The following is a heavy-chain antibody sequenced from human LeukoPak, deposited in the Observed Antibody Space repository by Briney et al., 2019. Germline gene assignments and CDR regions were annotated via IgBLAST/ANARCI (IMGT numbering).Heavy chain of an antibody. J-gene: IGHJ4*02. V-gene: IGHV3-9*01. CDR2: ISGDSNSM. CDR3: AKGGGWFYYIDY. CDR1: GFTLDDYA. D-gene: IGHD6-19*01. Sequence: GRSLRLSCAASGFTLDDYAVHWVRQAPGKGLEWVSGISGDSNSMGYADSVKGRFTISRDNAKSSVYLQMNNLRAEDTALYYCAKGGGWFYYIDYWGQGTLVTVSS.